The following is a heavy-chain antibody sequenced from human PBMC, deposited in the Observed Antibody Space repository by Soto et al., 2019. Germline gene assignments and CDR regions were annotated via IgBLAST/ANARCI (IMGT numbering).Heavy chain of an antibody. D-gene: IGHD3-3*02. CDR1: AFTFSSYA. V-gene: IGHV3-23*01. CDR3: ARHYYFDY. CDR2: ISVSGGST. Sequence: GGSLRLSCAASAFTFSSYAMSWVRQAPGKGLEWVSGISVSGGSTYYADSVKGRFTISRDNSKNTLYLQMNSLRAEDTAVYYCARHYYFDYWGQGTLVTVSS. J-gene: IGHJ4*02.